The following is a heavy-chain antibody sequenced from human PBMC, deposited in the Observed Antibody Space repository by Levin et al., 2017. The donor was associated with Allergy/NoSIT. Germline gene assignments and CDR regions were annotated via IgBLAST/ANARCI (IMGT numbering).Heavy chain of an antibody. V-gene: IGHV2-5*02. J-gene: IGHJ4*02. CDR3: AHRLRGWGAFDY. CDR1: GFSLSTSGEG. Sequence: SGPTLVKPTQTLTLTCTFSGFSLSTSGEGVGWIRQPPGKALEWLAVIYWDDDKRYSPSLKSRLTITKDTSKNQVVLIMTNMDPVDTAAYYCAHRLRGWGAFDYWGQGTLVTVSS. CDR2: IYWDDDK. D-gene: IGHD7-27*01.